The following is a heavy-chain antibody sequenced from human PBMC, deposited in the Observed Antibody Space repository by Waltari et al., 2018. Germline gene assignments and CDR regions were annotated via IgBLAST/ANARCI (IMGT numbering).Heavy chain of an antibody. CDR3: ARDYCDRTNCHGMDV. D-gene: IGHD3-22*01. J-gene: IGHJ6*02. V-gene: IGHV3-30*04. CDR2: ISNNERKI. Sequence: QVQLVGSGGGVVQPGRSLRLSCAASEFTFSSYAMHWVRLAPGKGREWGAVISNNERKIYYGDSVKGRVTISRENSKKMLYLQMNNLRAEDTAVYYCARDYCDRTNCHGMDVWGQGTTVTVSS. CDR1: EFTFSSYA.